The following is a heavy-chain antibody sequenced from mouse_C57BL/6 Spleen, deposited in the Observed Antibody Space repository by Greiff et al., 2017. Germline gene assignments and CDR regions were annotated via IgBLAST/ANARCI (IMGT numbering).Heavy chain of an antibody. CDR3: AAYAMDY. J-gene: IGHJ4*01. CDR2: IDPEDGET. V-gene: IGHV14-2*01. CDR1: GYTIKDYY. Sequence: VQLQQSGAELVKPGASVKLSCTASGYTIKDYYMHWVKQRTEQGLEWIGRIDPEDGETKYAQKFKGKATITADTSSNTAYLQLSSLTSEDTAVYYGAAYAMDYWGQGTSVTVSS.